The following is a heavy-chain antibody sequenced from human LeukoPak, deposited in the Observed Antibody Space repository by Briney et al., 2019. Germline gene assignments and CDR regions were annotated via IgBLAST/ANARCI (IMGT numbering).Heavy chain of an antibody. Sequence: PSQTLSLTCTVSGGSISSGSFYWSWIRQPAGKGLEWIGHIYVSGSANSNPSLKSRVTISMDTSKNQFSLKLNSVTAADTAVYYCARDGCSSTSCYVDWGQGTLVTVSS. CDR3: ARDGCSSTSCYVD. D-gene: IGHD2-2*01. J-gene: IGHJ4*02. CDR2: IYVSGSA. V-gene: IGHV4-61*09. CDR1: GGSISSGSFY.